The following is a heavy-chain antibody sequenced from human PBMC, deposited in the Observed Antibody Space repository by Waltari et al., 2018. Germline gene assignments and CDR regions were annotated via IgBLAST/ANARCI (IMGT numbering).Heavy chain of an antibody. V-gene: IGHV7-4-1*02. CDR1: GYTFSTYA. CDR2: INTNTANP. J-gene: IGHJ4*02. D-gene: IGHD5-12*01. CDR3: TGVKESTSGYSGLDFGY. Sequence: QVQLVQSGSELKKPGASVKVSCKASGYTFSTYAMNWVRPTPGQGLEWMGWINTNTANPTYAQGCTGRFVFSLDTSVSTAYLRMSSIKAEDTAVYYCTGVKESTSGYSGLDFGYWSQGTLVTVSS.